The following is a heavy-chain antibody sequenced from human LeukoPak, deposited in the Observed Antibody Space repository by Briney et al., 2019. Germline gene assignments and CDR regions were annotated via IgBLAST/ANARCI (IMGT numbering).Heavy chain of an antibody. CDR2: ISSSSSYI. CDR3: ARDLGGIVPAAADENWFDP. Sequence: PGGSLRLSCAASGFTFSSYSMNWVRQAPGKGLEWVSSISSSSSYIYYADSVKGRFTISRDNAKNSLYLQMNSLRAEDTAVYYCARDLGGIVPAAADENWFDPWGQGTLVTVSS. CDR1: GFTFSSYS. J-gene: IGHJ5*02. V-gene: IGHV3-21*04. D-gene: IGHD2-2*01.